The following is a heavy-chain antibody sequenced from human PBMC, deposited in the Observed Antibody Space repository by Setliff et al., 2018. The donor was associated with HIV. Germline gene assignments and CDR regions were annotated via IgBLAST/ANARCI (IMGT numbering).Heavy chain of an antibody. D-gene: IGHD3-22*01. V-gene: IGHV3-21*01. CDR2: ISSSSSYI. CDR3: ARDAYYDSSGYYFPDAFDI. J-gene: IGHJ3*02. Sequence: PGGSLRLSCAASGFTFSSYSMNWVRQAPGKGLEWVSSISSSSSYIYYADSVKGRFTISRDNAKNPLYLQMNSLRAEDTAVYYCARDAYYDSSGYYFPDAFDIWGQGTMVTVSS. CDR1: GFTFSSYS.